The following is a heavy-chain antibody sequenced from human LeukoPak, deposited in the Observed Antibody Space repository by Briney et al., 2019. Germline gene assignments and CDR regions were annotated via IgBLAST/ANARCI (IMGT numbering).Heavy chain of an antibody. D-gene: IGHD6-19*01. V-gene: IGHV1-46*01. Sequence: ASVKVSCKASGYTFTSYYMHWVRQAPGQGLEWMGIINPSGGSTSYAQKFQGRVTMTRDTSTSTVYMELSSLRSDDTAVYYCARGQQWLVRDYYYYMDVWGKGTTVTVSS. J-gene: IGHJ6*03. CDR3: ARGQQWLVRDYYYYMDV. CDR2: INPSGGST. CDR1: GYTFTSYY.